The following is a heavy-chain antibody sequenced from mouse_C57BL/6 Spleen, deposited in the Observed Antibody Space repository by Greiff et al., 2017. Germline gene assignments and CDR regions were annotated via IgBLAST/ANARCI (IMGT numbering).Heavy chain of an antibody. D-gene: IGHD3-2*02. CDR3: ARGDSSGLDD. V-gene: IGHV1-59*01. J-gene: IGHJ3*01. Sequence: QVQLQQPGAELVRPGTSVKLSCKASGYTFTSYWMHWVKQRPGQGLEWIGVIDPSDSYTNYNQKFKGKDTLTVDTSSSTAYMQLSSLTSEDSAVYYCARGDSSGLDDGGQGTLVTVSA. CDR1: GYTFTSYW. CDR2: IDPSDSYT.